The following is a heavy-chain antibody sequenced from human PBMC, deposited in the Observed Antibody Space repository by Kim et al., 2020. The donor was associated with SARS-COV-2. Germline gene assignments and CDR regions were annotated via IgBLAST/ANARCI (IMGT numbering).Heavy chain of an antibody. CDR2: ISDGSAIT. J-gene: IGHJ3*02. CDR1: GFTFNSYS. D-gene: IGHD3-10*01. V-gene: IGHV3-23*01. CDR3: AKGPRGAFDI. Sequence: GGSLRLSCSASGFTFNSYSMNWVRQAPGKRLEWVSVISDGSAITRYADSVKGRFTISRDNSKSTLYLQMNSLRAEDTAVYYCAKGPRGAFDIWGQGTMVT.